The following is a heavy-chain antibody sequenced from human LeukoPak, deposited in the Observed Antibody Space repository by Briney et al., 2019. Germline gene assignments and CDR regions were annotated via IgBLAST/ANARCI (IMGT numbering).Heavy chain of an antibody. D-gene: IGHD6-13*01. V-gene: IGHV3-66*01. CDR2: IYSGGAT. CDR1: GFTVSGNY. Sequence: GGSLRLSCAASGFTVSGNYMSWVRQAPGLGLEWVSVIYSGGATFYADSVKGRFTISRDNSKNTLYLQMNSLRAEDTAVYYCAKVCGYSVDPFDYWGQGTLVTVSS. CDR3: AKVCGYSVDPFDY. J-gene: IGHJ4*02.